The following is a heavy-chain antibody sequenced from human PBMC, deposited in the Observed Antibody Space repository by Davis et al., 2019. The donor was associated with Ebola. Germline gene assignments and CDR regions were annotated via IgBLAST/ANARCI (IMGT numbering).Heavy chain of an antibody. CDR3: LYGSHY. D-gene: IGHD3-10*01. J-gene: IGHJ4*02. Sequence: GESLKISRAASGFTFSSYWMSWVRQAPGKGLEWVANIKQDGSEKYYVDSVKGRFTISRDNAKNSLYLQMNSLRAEDTAVYYCLYGSHYWGQGTLVTVSS. V-gene: IGHV3-7*03. CDR1: GFTFSSYW. CDR2: IKQDGSEK.